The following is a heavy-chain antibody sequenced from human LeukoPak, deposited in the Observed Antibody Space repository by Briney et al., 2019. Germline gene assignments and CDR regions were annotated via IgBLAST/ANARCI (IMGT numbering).Heavy chain of an antibody. Sequence: GGSLRLSCAASGFSFSSYWLSWVRQAPGKGLEWVANMNLDGREKYYEDSVRGRFTISRDNAKNSLFLQMNSLRAEDMAVYYCARLPAYCSSTSCYYDYWGQGTLVTVSS. D-gene: IGHD2-2*01. V-gene: IGHV3-7*01. CDR3: ARLPAYCSSTSCYYDY. J-gene: IGHJ4*02. CDR1: GFSFSSYW. CDR2: MNLDGREK.